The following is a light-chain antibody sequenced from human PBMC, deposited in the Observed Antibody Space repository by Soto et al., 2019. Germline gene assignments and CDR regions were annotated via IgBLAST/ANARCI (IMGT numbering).Light chain of an antibody. CDR1: QSISTK. V-gene: IGKV3D-20*02. CDR2: GAS. Sequence: EIVLTQSQATLSVSPPERVYLXGRASQSISTKLAWYQQKPGQAPRLLIYGASSRATGIPDRFSGSGSGTDFTLTISRLEPEDFAVYYCQQRSNWPHFGQGTRLE. J-gene: IGKJ5*01. CDR3: QQRSNWPH.